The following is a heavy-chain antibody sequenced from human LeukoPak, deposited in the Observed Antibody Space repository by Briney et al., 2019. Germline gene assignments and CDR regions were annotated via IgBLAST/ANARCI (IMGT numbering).Heavy chain of an antibody. D-gene: IGHD4/OR15-4a*01. V-gene: IGHV1-3*01. CDR2: INAGNGNT. CDR3: ASGHLGYGVDY. J-gene: IGHJ4*02. CDR1: GYTFTSYD. Sequence: ASVKVSCKASGYTFTSYDMHWVRQAPGQRREGMGWINAGNGNTKYSQKFQGRVTITRDTSASTAYMELSSLRSEDTAVYYCASGHLGYGVDYWGQGTLVTVSS.